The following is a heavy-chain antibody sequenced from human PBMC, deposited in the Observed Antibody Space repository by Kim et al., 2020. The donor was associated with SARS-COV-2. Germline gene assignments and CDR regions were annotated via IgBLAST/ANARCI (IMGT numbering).Heavy chain of an antibody. J-gene: IGHJ6*02. Sequence: GGSLRLSCAASGFTFSNAWMSWVRQAPGKGLEWVGRIKSKTDGGTTDYAAPVKGRFTISRDDSKNTLYLQMNSLKTEDTAVYYCTTTNRYYYDSSGTLYHYYGMEVWGQGTTVTVSS. D-gene: IGHD3-22*01. CDR1: GFTFSNAW. CDR3: TTTNRYYYDSSGTLYHYYGMEV. V-gene: IGHV3-15*01. CDR2: IKSKTDGGTT.